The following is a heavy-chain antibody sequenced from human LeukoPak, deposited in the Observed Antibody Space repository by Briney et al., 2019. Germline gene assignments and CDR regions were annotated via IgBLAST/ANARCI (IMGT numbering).Heavy chain of an antibody. Sequence: GGSLRLSCAASGFTFSSYGMSWVRQAPGKGLEWVSGMSGSGGSTYYADSVKGRFTISRDNSKNTLYLQMNSLRAEDTAVYYCARVRSDYGDYNDYWGQGTLVTVSS. J-gene: IGHJ4*02. D-gene: IGHD4-17*01. CDR1: GFTFSSYG. V-gene: IGHV3-23*01. CDR3: ARVRSDYGDYNDY. CDR2: MSGSGGST.